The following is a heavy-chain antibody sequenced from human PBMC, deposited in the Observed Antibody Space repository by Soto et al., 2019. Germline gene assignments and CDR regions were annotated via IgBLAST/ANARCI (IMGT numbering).Heavy chain of an antibody. CDR3: ASCRNWNCFDAFDI. CDR1: GYTFTSYG. J-gene: IGHJ3*02. CDR2: ISAYNGNT. V-gene: IGHV1-18*01. D-gene: IGHD1-7*01. Sequence: ASVKVSCKASGYTFTSYGISWVRQAPGQGLEWMGWISAYNGNTNYAQKLQGRVTMTTDTSTSTAYMELRSLRSDDTAVYYCASCRNWNCFDAFDIWGQGTMVTVSS.